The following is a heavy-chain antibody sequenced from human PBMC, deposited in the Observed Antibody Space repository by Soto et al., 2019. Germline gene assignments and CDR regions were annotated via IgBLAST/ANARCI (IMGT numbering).Heavy chain of an antibody. CDR3: ARVTAGSGSYQIDL. J-gene: IGHJ4*02. CDR1: GFPFSSFS. CDR2: IGRVSTYI. D-gene: IGHD3-10*01. Sequence: PGGSLRLSCVASGFPFSSFSLNLIRQAPGKGLEWVSSIGRVSTYIYYADSVRGRFTVSRDNAKNSVYLQMNGLTAEDSGIYYCARVTAGSGSYQIDLWGQGTLVTVPS. V-gene: IGHV3-21*01.